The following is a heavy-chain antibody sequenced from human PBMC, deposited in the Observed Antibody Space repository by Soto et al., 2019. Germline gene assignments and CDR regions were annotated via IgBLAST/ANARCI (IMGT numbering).Heavy chain of an antibody. CDR2: IKQDGSEE. V-gene: IGHV3-7*01. Sequence: GGSLRLSCAASGFTFSSYWMSWFRQAPGKGLEWVANIKQDGSEENYVDSVKGRFTISRDNAKNALYLQMNSLRVEDTAVYYCAREIAARLWGKGTTVTVSP. CDR1: GFTFSSYW. J-gene: IGHJ6*04. CDR3: AREIAARL. D-gene: IGHD6-25*01.